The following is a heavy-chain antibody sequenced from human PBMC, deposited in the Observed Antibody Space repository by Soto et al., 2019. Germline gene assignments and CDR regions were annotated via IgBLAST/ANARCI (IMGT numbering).Heavy chain of an antibody. D-gene: IGHD3-22*01. CDR1: GFTFSNYA. J-gene: IGHJ5*02. CDR2: ISGSGTST. Sequence: EVQLLESGGRLVQPGGSLRLSCAASGFTFSNYAMTWVRQAPGKGLEWVSAISGSGTSTYYADSVKGRFTISRDNSENPLYLQMNSLRAEDTALYYCARNQLTMIVSWGQGSLVTVSS. V-gene: IGHV3-23*01. CDR3: ARNQLTMIVS.